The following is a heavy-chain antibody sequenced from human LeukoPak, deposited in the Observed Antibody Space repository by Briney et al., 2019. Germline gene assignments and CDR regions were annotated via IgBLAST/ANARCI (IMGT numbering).Heavy chain of an antibody. Sequence: GRSLRLSCAASGFTFSSYGMHWVRQAPGKGLEWVAVTWYDGSNKYYADSVKGRFTISRDNSKNTLYLQMNSLRAEDTAVYYCAKDRSGGDYDAFDIWGQGTMVTVSS. CDR2: TWYDGSNK. D-gene: IGHD2-21*02. CDR3: AKDRSGGDYDAFDI. CDR1: GFTFSSYG. V-gene: IGHV3-33*06. J-gene: IGHJ3*02.